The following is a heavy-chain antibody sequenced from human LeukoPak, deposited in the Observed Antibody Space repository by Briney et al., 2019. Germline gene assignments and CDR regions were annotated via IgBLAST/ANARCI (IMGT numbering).Heavy chain of an antibody. J-gene: IGHJ4*02. CDR2: IYYSGST. V-gene: IGHV4-31*03. CDR1: GGSISSGGYY. D-gene: IGHD1-26*01. Sequence: PSETLSLTCTVSGGSISSGGYYWSWIRQHPGKGLEWIGYIYYSGSTYYNPSLKSRVTISVDTSKNQFSLKLSSVTAADTAVYYCARCGGGSLPIPDYWGQGTLVTVSS. CDR3: ARCGGGSLPIPDY.